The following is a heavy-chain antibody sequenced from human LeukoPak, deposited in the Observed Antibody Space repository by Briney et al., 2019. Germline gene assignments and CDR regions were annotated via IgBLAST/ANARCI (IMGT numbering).Heavy chain of an antibody. CDR3: AKDLGIAGY. CDR2: IWYDGSNK. D-gene: IGHD6-13*01. Sequence: GGSLRLSCAASGFTFSSYWMSWVRQAPGKGLEWVAVIWYDGSNKYYADSVKGRFTISRDNSKNSLYLQMNSLRAEDTAVYYCAKDLGIAGYWGQGTLVTVSS. V-gene: IGHV3-33*06. J-gene: IGHJ4*02. CDR1: GFTFSSYW.